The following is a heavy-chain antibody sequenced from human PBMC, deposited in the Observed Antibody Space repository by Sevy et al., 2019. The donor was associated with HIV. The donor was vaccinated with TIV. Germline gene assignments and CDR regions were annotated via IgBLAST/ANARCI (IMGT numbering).Heavy chain of an antibody. CDR3: AKDSSSHYYYGMDV. J-gene: IGHJ6*02. CDR1: GFTFSSYG. D-gene: IGHD6-13*01. CDR2: ISYDGSNK. Sequence: GGSLRLSCAASGFTFSSYGMHWVRQAPGKGLEWVAVISYDGSNKYYADSVKGRFTISRDNSKNTLYLQMNSLRAEDTAVYYCAKDSSSHYYYGMDVWGQRTTVTVSS. V-gene: IGHV3-30*18.